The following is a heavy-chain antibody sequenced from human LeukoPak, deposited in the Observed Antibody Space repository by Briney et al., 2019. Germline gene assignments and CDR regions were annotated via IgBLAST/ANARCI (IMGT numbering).Heavy chain of an antibody. CDR2: TYYSGST. J-gene: IGHJ4*02. V-gene: IGHV4-59*01. CDR1: GGSISSYY. Sequence: PSETLSLTCTVSGGSISSYYWSWIRQPPGKGLEWIGYTYYSGSTNYNPSLKSRVTISVDTSKNQFSLKLSSVTAADTAVYYCARVRGQLADVDYWGQGTLVTVSS. CDR3: ARVRGQLADVDY. D-gene: IGHD6-6*01.